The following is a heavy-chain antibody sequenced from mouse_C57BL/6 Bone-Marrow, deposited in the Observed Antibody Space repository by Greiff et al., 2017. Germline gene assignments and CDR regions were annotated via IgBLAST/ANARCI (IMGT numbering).Heavy chain of an antibody. V-gene: IGHV5-12*01. CDR3: ARHLLLRSPHPWFAY. J-gene: IGHJ3*01. CDR1: GFTFSDYY. Sequence: EVKVEESGGGLVQPGGSLKLSCAASGFTFSDYYMYWVRQTPEKRLEWVAYISNGGGSYTYYPDSVKGRFTISRDNAKNTLYLQMSSLKSEDTAMYYCARHLLLRSPHPWFAYWGQGTLVTVSA. D-gene: IGHD1-1*01. CDR2: ISNGGGSYT.